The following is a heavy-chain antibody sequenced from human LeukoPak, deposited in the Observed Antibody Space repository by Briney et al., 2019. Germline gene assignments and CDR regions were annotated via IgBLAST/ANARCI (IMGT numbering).Heavy chain of an antibody. CDR3: ASQDIVAATGAELDY. V-gene: IGHV3-21*01. D-gene: IGHD5-12*01. CDR2: ISSSGSHI. Sequence: GGSLRLSCAASGFTFSSQSMNWVRQAPGKGLEWVSSISSSGSHIYYAVSVKGRFTISRDNAKNSLYLQMNSLRAEDTAVYYCASQDIVAATGAELDYWGQGTLVTVSS. CDR1: GFTFSSQS. J-gene: IGHJ4*02.